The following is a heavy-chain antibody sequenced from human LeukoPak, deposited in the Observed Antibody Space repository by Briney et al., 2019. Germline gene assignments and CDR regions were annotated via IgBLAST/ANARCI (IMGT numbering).Heavy chain of an antibody. CDR2: MNPNSGNT. D-gene: IGHD3-10*01. CDR3: ISSGSYSTGFWGY. V-gene: IGHV1-8*01. J-gene: IGHJ4*02. CDR1: GYTFTSYD. Sequence: AASVKVSCKASGYTFTSYDINWVRQATGQGLEWMGWMNPNSGNTGYAQKFQGRVTMTRSTSLSTAYMELSSLRSEDTAVYYCISSGSYSTGFWGYWGQGTLVTVSS.